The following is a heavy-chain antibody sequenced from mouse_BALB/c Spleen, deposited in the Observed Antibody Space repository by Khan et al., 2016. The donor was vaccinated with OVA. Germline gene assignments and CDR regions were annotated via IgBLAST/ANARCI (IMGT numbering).Heavy chain of an antibody. D-gene: IGHD2-14*01. V-gene: IGHV5-9-2*01. CDR2: ISSGGSYT. CDR1: GFPFSSYG. Sequence: DVKLVESGGGLVKPGGSLKLSCEASGFPFSSYGMSWVRQTPEKRLEWVAVISSGGSYTYNADSVKGRFTISRDNAKHTLYLQMSSLRSEDTTMYYCARHFYNRYGDLYDTVDYWGQGTSVTVSS. CDR3: ARHFYNRYGDLYDTVDY. J-gene: IGHJ4*01.